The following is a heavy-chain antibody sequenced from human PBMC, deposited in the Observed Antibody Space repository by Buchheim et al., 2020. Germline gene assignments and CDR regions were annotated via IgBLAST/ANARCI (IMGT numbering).Heavy chain of an antibody. J-gene: IGHJ6*02. CDR3: ARATYYNDSSGYYYGMDV. CDR1: GFTFSSYS. V-gene: IGHV3-21*01. D-gene: IGHD3-22*01. Sequence: EVQLVESGGGLVKPGGSLRLSCAASGFTFSSYSMNWVRQAPGKGLEWVSSISSSSSYIYYADSVKGRFTISRDNAKNSLYLQMNSLRAEDTAVYYCARATYYNDSSGYYYGMDVWGQGTT. CDR2: ISSSSSYI.